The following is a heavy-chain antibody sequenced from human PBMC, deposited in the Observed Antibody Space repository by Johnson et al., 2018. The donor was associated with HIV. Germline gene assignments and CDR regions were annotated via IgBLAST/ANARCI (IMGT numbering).Heavy chain of an antibody. J-gene: IGHJ3*02. Sequence: QVQLVESGGGVVQPGRSLRLSCAASGFTFSSYAIYWVRQAPGKGLEWVTVISYDGSNKYYADSVKGRFTISRDNSKNTLYLQMNSLRAEDTAVFYCAKIVATSDDGFDIWGQGTKVTVSS. CDR3: AKIVATSDDGFDI. D-gene: IGHD5-12*01. V-gene: IGHV3-30*18. CDR2: ISYDGSNK. CDR1: GFTFSSYA.